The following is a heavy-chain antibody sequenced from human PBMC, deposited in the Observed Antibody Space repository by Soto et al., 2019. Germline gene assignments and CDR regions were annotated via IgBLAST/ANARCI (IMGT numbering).Heavy chain of an antibody. CDR3: ARVVILVPTASPHYYSHVEV. Sequence: QVQLVQSGAEVRKPGSSVTVSCKASGGTFSNYAISWVRQAPGQGLEWMGGIIPIVGTGSYAQKFQVSVTITADDPTAAAYMELSTLRSEDTAVYYCARVVILVPTASPHYYSHVEVWGPGTKVTVSS. CDR1: GGTFSNYA. V-gene: IGHV1-69*01. D-gene: IGHD2-2*01. J-gene: IGHJ6*02. CDR2: IIPIVGTG.